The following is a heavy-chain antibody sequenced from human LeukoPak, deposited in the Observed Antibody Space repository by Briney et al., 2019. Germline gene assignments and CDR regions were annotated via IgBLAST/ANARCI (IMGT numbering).Heavy chain of an antibody. J-gene: IGHJ4*02. Sequence: GGSLRLSCAAPGFTFSSYAMSWVRQAPGKGLEWVSAISGSDTSTYYADSVKGRFTISRDNSKNTLYLQMNSLRAEDTAVYYCARGSIWKTTVTTGYWGQGTLVTVSS. CDR2: ISGSDTST. CDR1: GFTFSSYA. CDR3: ARGSIWKTTVTTGY. V-gene: IGHV3-23*01. D-gene: IGHD4-17*01.